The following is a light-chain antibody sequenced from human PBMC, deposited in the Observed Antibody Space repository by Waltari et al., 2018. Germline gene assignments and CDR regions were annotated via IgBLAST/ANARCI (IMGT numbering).Light chain of an antibody. Sequence: DIQMPQSPSTLSASVGDRVPLTCRASQSISIWLAWYQQRSGKAPKLLISKSSSLESGVPSRFSGSGSGTEFTLTITNLHPDDFATYYCQHYDNYPVAFGQGTKLEIK. CDR3: QHYDNYPVA. V-gene: IGKV1-5*03. CDR2: KSS. CDR1: QSISIW. J-gene: IGKJ2*01.